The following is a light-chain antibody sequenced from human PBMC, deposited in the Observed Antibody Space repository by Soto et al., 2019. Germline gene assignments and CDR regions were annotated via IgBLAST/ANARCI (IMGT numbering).Light chain of an antibody. J-gene: IGKJ2*01. CDR2: AAS. V-gene: IGKV1-8*01. CDR1: QGISSY. CDR3: QQYYSYPHT. Sequence: AIRMTQSPSSLSASTGDRVTITCRASQGISSYLAWYQQKPGKAPKLLIYAASTLQSGVQSSFSGSVSGTDFTLSISCLQSEDFATYYGQQYYSYPHTLGQGTKLEIK.